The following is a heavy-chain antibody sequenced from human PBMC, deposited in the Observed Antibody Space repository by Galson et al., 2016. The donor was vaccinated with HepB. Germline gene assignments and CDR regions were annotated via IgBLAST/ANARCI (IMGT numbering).Heavy chain of an antibody. CDR3: ARMSYFDISGYDYYFDY. V-gene: IGHV4-59*01. CDR1: GGSINPYY. D-gene: IGHD3-22*01. J-gene: IGHJ4*02. CDR2: ISHTGST. Sequence: ETLSLTCTVSGGSINPYYWTWIQQTPGKGLECIGYISHTGSTHYNPSLKIRVTISLDTSKNQFSLKLSSVTAADTAVYYCARMSYFDISGYDYYFDYWGQGTLVTVSS.